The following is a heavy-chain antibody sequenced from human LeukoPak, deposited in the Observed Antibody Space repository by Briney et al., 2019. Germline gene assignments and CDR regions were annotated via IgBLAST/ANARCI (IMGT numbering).Heavy chain of an antibody. CDR2: ISGSGGKT. J-gene: IGHJ4*02. V-gene: IGHV3-23*01. Sequence: GGSLRLSCVASGFTFSNYAMTWVRQAPGKGLEWVSVISGSGGKTYYADSVKGRFTIPRDNSKSTLYLQMNSLRAEDTAIYYCAKGSKWELPIDSWGQGILVTVSS. CDR3: AKGSKWELPIDS. D-gene: IGHD1-26*01. CDR1: GFTFSNYA.